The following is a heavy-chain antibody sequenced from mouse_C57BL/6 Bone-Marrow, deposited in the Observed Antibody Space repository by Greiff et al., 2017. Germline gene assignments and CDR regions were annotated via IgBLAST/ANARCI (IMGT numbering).Heavy chain of an antibody. V-gene: IGHV1-61*01. CDR1: GYTFTSYW. J-gene: IGHJ3*01. Sequence: QVQLQQPGAELVMPGSSVKLSCKASGYTFTSYWMHWVKQRPGQGLEWIGNIYPSDSKTNYNQKFKDKATLTVDKSSSTAYMQLSSLTSEDSAVYYCARDGSSDRFAYWGTGTLVTVSA. CDR2: IYPSDSKT. D-gene: IGHD1-1*01. CDR3: ARDGSSDRFAY.